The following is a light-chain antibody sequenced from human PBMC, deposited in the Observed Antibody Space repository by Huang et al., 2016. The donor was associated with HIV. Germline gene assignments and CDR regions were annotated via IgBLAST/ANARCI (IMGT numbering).Light chain of an antibody. CDR2: WAS. Sequence: IVMTQSPDFLSVSLGDRATINCKSSQSLLYKSTNKNYLAWYQQRPGLPPRLVIYWASTRESAISDRFSGSGSGTNFTLTISNFQIEDVAVYYCQQCYDHNPTFGQGTKVE. V-gene: IGKV4-1*01. CDR1: QSLLYKSTNKNY. J-gene: IGKJ1*01. CDR3: QQCYDHNPT.